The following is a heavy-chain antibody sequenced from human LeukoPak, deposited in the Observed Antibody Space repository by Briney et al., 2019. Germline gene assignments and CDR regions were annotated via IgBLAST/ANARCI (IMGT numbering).Heavy chain of an antibody. V-gene: IGHV2-70*04. D-gene: IGHD1-26*01. CDR1: VFSLSTSGMR. Sequence: SGPALVKPTQTLTLTCTFSVFSLSTSGMRVSWIRQPPGKALEWLARIDWDDDKFYSTSLKTRLTISKDTSKNEVVLTMTNMDPVDTATYYCARTSLGAFDYWGQGTLVTVSS. CDR2: IDWDDDK. CDR3: ARTSLGAFDY. J-gene: IGHJ4*02.